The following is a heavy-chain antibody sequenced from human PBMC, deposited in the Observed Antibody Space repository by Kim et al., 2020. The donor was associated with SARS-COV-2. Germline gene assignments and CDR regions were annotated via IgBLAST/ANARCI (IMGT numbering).Heavy chain of an antibody. CDR1: GFTFNNYS. CDR2: LSCICETT. D-gene: IGHD3-3*01. Sequence: GGSLRLSCAATGFTFNNYSMGWVRQAPGKGLEWVSSLSCICETTYHADSVKGRFTISRDSSKNTIYLHMNSLRAEDTAVYYCARRVQSGHFD. J-gene: IGHJ4*01. V-gene: IGHV3-23*01. CDR3: ARRVQSGHFD.